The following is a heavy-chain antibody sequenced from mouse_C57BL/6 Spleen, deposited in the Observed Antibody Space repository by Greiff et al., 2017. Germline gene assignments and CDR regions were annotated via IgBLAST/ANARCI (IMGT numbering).Heavy chain of an antibody. D-gene: IGHD1-1*01. J-gene: IGHJ2*01. Sequence: EVKLVESGGGLVKPGGSLKLSCAASGFTFSDYGMHWVRQAPEKGLEWVAYISSGSSTIYYATKVKGRYTISSDTAQNTLFLQMTRLRSEDTSMYYCARDYYGRLDDWGQGTPLTVSS. CDR3: ARDYYGRLDD. CDR2: ISSGSSTI. V-gene: IGHV5-17*01. CDR1: GFTFSDYG.